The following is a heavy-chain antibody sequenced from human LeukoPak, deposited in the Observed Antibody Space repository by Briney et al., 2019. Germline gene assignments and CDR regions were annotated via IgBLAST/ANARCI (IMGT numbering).Heavy chain of an antibody. CDR2: ISSNGGST. V-gene: IGHV3-64D*06. Sequence: GGSLRLSCSASGFTFSSYAMHWVRQAPGKGLEYVSAISSNGGSTYYADSVKGRFTISRDNSKNTLYLQMSSLRAEDTALYYCAKDQNYESSGYYGGLDYWGQGTLVTVSS. J-gene: IGHJ4*02. CDR3: AKDQNYESSGYYGGLDY. D-gene: IGHD3-22*01. CDR1: GFTFSSYA.